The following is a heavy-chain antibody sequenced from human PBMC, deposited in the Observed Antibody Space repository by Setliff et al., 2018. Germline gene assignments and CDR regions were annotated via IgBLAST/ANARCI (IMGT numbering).Heavy chain of an antibody. V-gene: IGHV4-34*01. CDR3: AREVAGTYHYFDP. Sequence: SETLSLTCSVYGESFSNNYWSWTRQTPGKGLEWIGESNHGGSTSYHPSLKSRLTMSVDTSKNQFSLKLNSVTAADTALYFCAREVAGTYHYFDPWGQGTLVTVSS. CDR2: SNHGGST. D-gene: IGHD6-19*01. J-gene: IGHJ5*02. CDR1: GESFSNNY.